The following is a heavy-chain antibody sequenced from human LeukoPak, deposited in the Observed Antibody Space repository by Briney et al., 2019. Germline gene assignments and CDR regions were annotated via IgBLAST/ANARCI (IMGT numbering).Heavy chain of an antibody. Sequence: TGGSLRLSCAASGFTFSSYAMSWVRQALGKGLEWVSAISGSGGSTYYADSVKGRFTISRDNSKNTLYLQMNSLRAEDTAVYYCAKHSSGWSGWFDPWGQGTLVTVSS. D-gene: IGHD6-19*01. J-gene: IGHJ5*02. CDR2: ISGSGGST. V-gene: IGHV3-23*01. CDR3: AKHSSGWSGWFDP. CDR1: GFTFSSYA.